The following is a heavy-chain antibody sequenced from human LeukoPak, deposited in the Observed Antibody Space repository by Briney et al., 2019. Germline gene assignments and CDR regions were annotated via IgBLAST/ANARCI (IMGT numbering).Heavy chain of an antibody. Sequence: QPGGSLRLSCAASGFTFSDRNMHWLRQAPEKGLEWIGRIRNKASNYVTEYAASVKGRFTFSRDDSKNSVYLQMNSLKPADTAVYYCARGGRNGYNSPFDYWGLGSLVTVSS. J-gene: IGHJ4*02. CDR1: GFTFSDRN. CDR2: IRNKASNYVT. D-gene: IGHD5-24*01. V-gene: IGHV3-72*01. CDR3: ARGGRNGYNSPFDY.